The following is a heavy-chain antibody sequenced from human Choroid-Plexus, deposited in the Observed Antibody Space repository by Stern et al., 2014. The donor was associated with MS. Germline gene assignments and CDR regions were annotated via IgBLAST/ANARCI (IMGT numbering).Heavy chain of an antibody. CDR1: GYIFTGYY. Sequence: VQPVESGAEVKKPGASVKVSCKTSGYIFTGYYIHWVRQAPGQGLEWMAWINPNTGGTKYAQKFQGRVTMSRDPSISTAYVELSSLTSDDTAVYYCARDQRGITIFGVVTDYYYLGMDVWGQGTTVTVSS. J-gene: IGHJ6*02. CDR2: INPNTGGT. V-gene: IGHV1-2*02. CDR3: ARDQRGITIFGVVTDYYYLGMDV. D-gene: IGHD3-3*01.